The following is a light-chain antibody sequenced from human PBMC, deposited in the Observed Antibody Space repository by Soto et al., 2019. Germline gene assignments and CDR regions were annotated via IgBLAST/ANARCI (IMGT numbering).Light chain of an antibody. CDR3: SSYAGSNNLV. Sequence: QSALTQPPSSSGSPGQSVTISCTGTSSDVGGYNYVSWYQQHPGKAPKLMIYEVSKRPSGVPDRFSGSKSSNTASLTVSWLQAEEEDDYYCSSYAGSNNLVFGGGTKLTVL. CDR2: EVS. CDR1: SSDVGGYNY. J-gene: IGLJ2*01. V-gene: IGLV2-8*01.